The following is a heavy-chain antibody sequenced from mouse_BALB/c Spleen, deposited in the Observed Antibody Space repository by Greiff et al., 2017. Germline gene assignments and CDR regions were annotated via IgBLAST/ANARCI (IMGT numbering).Heavy chain of an antibody. J-gene: IGHJ4*01. V-gene: IGHV5-6-4*01. CDR3: TRDWGITSAMDY. CDR1: GFTFSSYT. Sequence: VQLKESGGGLVKPGGSLKLSCAASGFTFSSYTMSWVRQTPEKRLEWVATISSGGSYTYYPDSVKGRFTISRDNAKNTLYLQMSSLKSEDTAMYYCTRDWGITSAMDYWGQGTSVTVSS. CDR2: ISSGGSYT. D-gene: IGHD2-4*01.